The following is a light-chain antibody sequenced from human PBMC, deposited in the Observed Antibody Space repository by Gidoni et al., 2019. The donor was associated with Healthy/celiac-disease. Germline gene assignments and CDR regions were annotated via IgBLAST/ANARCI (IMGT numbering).Light chain of an antibody. Sequence: QSALTQPASVSGSPGQSITISCTGTSSDVGCYNYVSWYQQHPGKAPKLMIYEVSNRPSGVSNRFSGSKSGNTASLPISGLQAEDEADYYCSSYTSSSTLVFGGGTKLTVL. CDR3: SSYTSSSTLV. CDR2: EVS. V-gene: IGLV2-14*01. J-gene: IGLJ3*02. CDR1: SSDVGCYNY.